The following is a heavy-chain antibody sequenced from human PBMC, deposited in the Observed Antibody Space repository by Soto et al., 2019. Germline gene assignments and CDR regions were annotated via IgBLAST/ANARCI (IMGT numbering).Heavy chain of an antibody. CDR3: ARSYYYDSSGYPPSYGMDV. CDR1: GFTFSSYS. CDR2: ISSSSSYI. J-gene: IGHJ6*02. V-gene: IGHV3-21*01. D-gene: IGHD3-22*01. Sequence: ESGGGLVKPGGSLRLSCAASGFTFSSYSMNWVRQAPGKGLEGVSSISSSSSYIYYADSVKGRFTISRDNAKNSLYLQMNSLRAEDTAVYYCARSYYYDSSGYPPSYGMDVWGQGTTVTVSS.